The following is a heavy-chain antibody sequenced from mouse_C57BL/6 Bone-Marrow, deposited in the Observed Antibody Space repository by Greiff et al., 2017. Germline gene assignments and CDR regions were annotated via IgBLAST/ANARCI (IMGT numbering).Heavy chain of an antibody. CDR1: GFTFSSYG. Sequence: EVQLVESGGDLVKPGGSLKLSCAASGFTFSSYGMSWVRQTPDKRLEWVATISSGGSYTYYPDSVKGRFTISRDNAKNTLYLQMSSLKSEDTAMYDCERPLTCYYAMDYWGQGTSVTVSS. CDR2: ISSGGSYT. J-gene: IGHJ4*01. V-gene: IGHV5-6*01. CDR3: ERPLTCYYAMDY.